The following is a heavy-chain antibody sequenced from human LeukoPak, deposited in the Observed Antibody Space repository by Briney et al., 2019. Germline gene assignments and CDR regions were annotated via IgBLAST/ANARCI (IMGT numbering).Heavy chain of an antibody. J-gene: IGHJ4*02. V-gene: IGHV3-7*01. CDR1: GFTFSSYW. Sequence: PGGSLRLSCAASGFTFSSYWMSWVRQAPGKGLEWVANIKQDGSEKYYVDSVKGRFTISRDNAKNSLYLQMNSLRAEDTAVYYCARDSEGSLRGAYFDYWGQGTLVTVSS. CDR2: IKQDGSEK. D-gene: IGHD3-22*01. CDR3: ARDSEGSLRGAYFDY.